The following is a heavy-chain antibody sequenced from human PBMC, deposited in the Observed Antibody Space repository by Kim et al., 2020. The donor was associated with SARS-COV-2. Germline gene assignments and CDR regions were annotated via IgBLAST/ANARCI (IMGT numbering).Heavy chain of an antibody. Sequence: GGSLRLSCAASGFTFSSYAMSWVRQAPGKGLEWVSAISGSGGSTYYADSVKGRFTISRDNSKNTLYLQMNSLRAEDTAVYYCAKDSDPLRYCSGGSCYSFDYWGQGTLVTVSS. CDR3: AKDSDPLRYCSGGSCYSFDY. D-gene: IGHD2-15*01. J-gene: IGHJ4*02. CDR2: ISGSGGST. CDR1: GFTFSSYA. V-gene: IGHV3-23*01.